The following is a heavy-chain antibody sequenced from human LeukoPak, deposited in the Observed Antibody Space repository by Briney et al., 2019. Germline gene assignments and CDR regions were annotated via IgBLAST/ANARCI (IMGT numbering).Heavy chain of an antibody. Sequence: ASVKVSCKASGYTFTNYDLTWVRQATGQGLEWMGWMNPNSGDTGYAQKFQGRLTMTRDTSIRTAYMELSSLRSEDTAVYYCARGAMIVVVIPNHFDYWGQGTLVTVSS. D-gene: IGHD3-22*01. CDR3: ARGAMIVVVIPNHFDY. CDR2: MNPNSGDT. J-gene: IGHJ4*02. V-gene: IGHV1-8*01. CDR1: GYTFTNYD.